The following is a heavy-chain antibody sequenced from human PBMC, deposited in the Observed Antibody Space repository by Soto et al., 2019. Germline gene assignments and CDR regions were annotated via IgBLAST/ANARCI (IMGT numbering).Heavy chain of an antibody. CDR1: GYTFTGYA. Sequence: QVQLVQSGAEVKKPGASVQVSCKTSGYTFTGYAIHWVRQAPGQRLEWMGWINSGNGNTKYSQKFQGRVTITRDTSANTVYMDLTSLRSEDTAVYSCARGDSYPAFHVMDVWGQGTTVTVSS. CDR3: ARGDSYPAFHVMDV. CDR2: INSGNGNT. V-gene: IGHV1-3*01. J-gene: IGHJ6*02. D-gene: IGHD2-21*02.